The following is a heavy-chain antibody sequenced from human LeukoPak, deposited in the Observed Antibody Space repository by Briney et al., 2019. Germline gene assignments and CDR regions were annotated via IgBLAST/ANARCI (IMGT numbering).Heavy chain of an antibody. D-gene: IGHD4-17*01. J-gene: IGHJ4*02. CDR3: ARQLTVTDRSGHFDY. Sequence: SETLSLTCTVSGGSISSYYWSWIRQPPGKGLEWIGYIYYSGSTYYNPSLKSRVTISVDTSKNQFSLKLSSVTAADTAVYYCARQLTVTDRSGHFDYWGQGTLVTVSS. CDR1: GGSISSYY. V-gene: IGHV4-59*01. CDR2: IYYSGST.